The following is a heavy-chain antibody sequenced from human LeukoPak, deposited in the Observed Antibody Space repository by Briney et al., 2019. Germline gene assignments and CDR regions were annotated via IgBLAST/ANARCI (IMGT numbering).Heavy chain of an antibody. D-gene: IGHD1-1*01. CDR1: GFTFSSYS. J-gene: IGHJ3*02. Sequence: GGSLRLSCAASGFTFSSYSMNWVRQAPGKGLEWVSYISSSSSTIYYADSVKGRFTISRDNAKNSLYLQMNSLRAEDTAVYYCAREYNWNDGRDAFDTWGQGTMVTVSS. V-gene: IGHV3-48*01. CDR3: AREYNWNDGRDAFDT. CDR2: ISSSSSTI.